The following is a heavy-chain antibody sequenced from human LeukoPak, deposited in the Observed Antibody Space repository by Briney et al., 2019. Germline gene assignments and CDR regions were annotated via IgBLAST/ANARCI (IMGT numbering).Heavy chain of an antibody. J-gene: IGHJ5*02. V-gene: IGHV4-39*01. Sequence: PSETLSLTCTVSGGSISSSSSYWGWIRQPPGKGLEFIGSIYSSGSTYYKSSLKSRVTISVDTSKNQFSLKLSSVTAADTAVYYCARHLQYSSSWFDPWGQGTLVTVSS. CDR3: ARHLQYSSSWFDP. D-gene: IGHD6-13*01. CDR2: IYSSGST. CDR1: GGSISSSSSY.